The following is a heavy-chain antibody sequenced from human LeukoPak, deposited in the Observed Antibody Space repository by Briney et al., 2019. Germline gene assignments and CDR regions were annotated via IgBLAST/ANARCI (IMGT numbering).Heavy chain of an antibody. J-gene: IGHJ4*02. CDR3: ARGPPHGTEFFDY. Sequence: SETLSLTCSLSGDSISPYYWSWIRQPPGTRPEWLGHIYYTGNADYNPSLKSRVTFSLDTSKNHFSLILTSVTPADTAVYFCARGPPHGTEFFDYWGPGILVTVSS. D-gene: IGHD1-26*01. CDR2: IYYTGNA. V-gene: IGHV4-59*01. CDR1: GDSISPYY.